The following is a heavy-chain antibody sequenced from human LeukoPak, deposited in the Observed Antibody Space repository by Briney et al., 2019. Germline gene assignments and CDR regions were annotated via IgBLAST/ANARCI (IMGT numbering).Heavy chain of an antibody. CDR1: GGTFSSYA. J-gene: IGHJ4*02. CDR2: IIPIFGAA. CDR3: ASSERAAAGTFEY. V-gene: IGHV1-69*13. Sequence: SVKVSCKASGGTFSSYAISWVRQAPGQGLEWMGGIIPIFGAANYAQKFQGRVTITADESTSTAYMELSSLRSEDTAMYYCASSERAAAGTFEYWGQGTLVTVSS. D-gene: IGHD6-13*01.